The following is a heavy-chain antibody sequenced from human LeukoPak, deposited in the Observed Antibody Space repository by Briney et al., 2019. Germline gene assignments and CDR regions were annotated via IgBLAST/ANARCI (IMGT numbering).Heavy chain of an antibody. CDR3: ARSPLWLRVYYFDY. D-gene: IGHD5-18*01. CDR2: INHSGST. Sequence: SETLSLTCAVYGGSFSGYYWSWIRQPPGKGLEWIGEINHSGSTNYNPSLKSRVTISVDTSKNQFSLKLSSVTAADTAVYYCARSPLWLRVYYFDYWGQGTLVTVSS. V-gene: IGHV4-34*01. CDR1: GGSFSGYY. J-gene: IGHJ4*02.